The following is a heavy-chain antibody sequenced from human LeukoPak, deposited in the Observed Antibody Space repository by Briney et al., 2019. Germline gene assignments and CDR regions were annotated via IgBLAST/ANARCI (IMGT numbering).Heavy chain of an antibody. V-gene: IGHV4-59*12. D-gene: IGHD1-1*01. CDR3: ARLDDWFDP. CDR1: GGSISSYY. CDR2: MYHSGST. J-gene: IGHJ5*02. Sequence: SETLSLTCTVSGGSISSYYWSWIRQPPGKGLEWIGYMYHSGSTNYNPSLKSRVTISVDTSKNQFSLKLSSVTAADTAVYYCARLDDWFDPWGQGTLVTVSS.